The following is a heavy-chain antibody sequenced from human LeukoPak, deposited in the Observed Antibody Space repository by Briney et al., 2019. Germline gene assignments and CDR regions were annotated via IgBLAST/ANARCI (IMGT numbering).Heavy chain of an antibody. CDR3: AKEAGYSSSWYTYYFDY. CDR1: GFTFSDYY. CDR2: ISGSGGST. Sequence: GGSLRLSCAASGFTFSDYYMSWIRQAPGKGLEWVSAISGSGGSTYYADSVKGRFTISRDNSKNTLYLQMNSLRAEDTAVYYCAKEAGYSSSWYTYYFDYWGQGTLVTVSS. V-gene: IGHV3-23*01. J-gene: IGHJ4*02. D-gene: IGHD6-13*01.